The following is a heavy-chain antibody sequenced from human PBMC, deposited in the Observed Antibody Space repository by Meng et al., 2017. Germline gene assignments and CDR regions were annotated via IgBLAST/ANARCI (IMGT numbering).Heavy chain of an antibody. Sequence: SLKVSCKASGGTFSSYAISWVRQAPGQGLEWMGGIIPIFGTANYAQKFQGRVTITADKSTSTAYMELSSLRSEDTAVYYCARSRYSGHVGASSNYYDSSGYYSYYYGMDVWGQGTTVTVSS. V-gene: IGHV1-69*06. CDR1: GGTFSSYA. J-gene: IGHJ6*02. CDR2: IIPIFGTA. D-gene: IGHD3-22*01. CDR3: ARSRYSGHVGASSNYYDSSGYYSYYYGMDV.